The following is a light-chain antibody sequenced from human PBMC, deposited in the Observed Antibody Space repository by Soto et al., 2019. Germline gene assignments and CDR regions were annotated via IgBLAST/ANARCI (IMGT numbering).Light chain of an antibody. CDR2: LGS. Sequence: DPVMTQSPLSLPVTPGEPAPISCRSSQSLLHSNGYNYLDWYLQKPGQSPQLLIYLGSNRASGVPDRFSGSGSGTDFTLKISRVEAEDVGVYYCMQSLQLPRTFGPGTKVDIK. CDR1: QSLLHSNGYNY. CDR3: MQSLQLPRT. J-gene: IGKJ3*01. V-gene: IGKV2-28*01.